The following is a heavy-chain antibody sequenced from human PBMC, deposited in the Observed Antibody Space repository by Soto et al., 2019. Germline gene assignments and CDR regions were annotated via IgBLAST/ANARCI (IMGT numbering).Heavy chain of an antibody. Sequence: GGSLRLSCAASGFTFSSYAMSWVPQAPGKGLEWVSAISGSGGSTYYADPRKGRFTISRENSKNTLYLQMNSLRAEDTAVYYCAKWMDDILTGYYPYYYYYYMDVWGKGTTVTVSS. V-gene: IGHV3-23*01. CDR1: GFTFSSYA. D-gene: IGHD3-9*01. J-gene: IGHJ6*03. CDR3: AKWMDDILTGYYPYYYYYYMDV. CDR2: ISGSGGST.